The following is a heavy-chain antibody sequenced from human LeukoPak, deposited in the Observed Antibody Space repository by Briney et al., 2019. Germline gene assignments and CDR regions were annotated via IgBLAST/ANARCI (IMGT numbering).Heavy chain of an antibody. CDR3: ARGLWGFTMVRVYYFDY. V-gene: IGHV4-34*01. Sequence: PSETLSLTCAVYGGSFSGYYWSWIRQPPGKGLEWTGEINHSGSTNYNPSLKSRVTISVDTSKNQFSLKLSSVTAADTAVYYCARGLWGFTMVRVYYFDYWGQGTLVTVSS. D-gene: IGHD3-10*01. J-gene: IGHJ4*02. CDR2: INHSGST. CDR1: GGSFSGYY.